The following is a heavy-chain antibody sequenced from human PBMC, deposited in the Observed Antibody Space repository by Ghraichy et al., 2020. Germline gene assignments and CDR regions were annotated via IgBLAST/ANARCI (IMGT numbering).Heavy chain of an antibody. CDR3: ASRLGVADARESGY. CDR2: IYQNHNT. D-gene: IGHD6-19*01. Sequence: GGSLRLSCEASEFSVRDNYMSWVRLAPGKGLEWISVIYQNHNTYYANSVRGRFTVSRDDSKNTVYLQMNSLRAEDTAMYYCASRLGVADARESGYGGQGTLDTFS. CDR1: EFSVRDNY. J-gene: IGHJ4*02. V-gene: IGHV3-53*01.